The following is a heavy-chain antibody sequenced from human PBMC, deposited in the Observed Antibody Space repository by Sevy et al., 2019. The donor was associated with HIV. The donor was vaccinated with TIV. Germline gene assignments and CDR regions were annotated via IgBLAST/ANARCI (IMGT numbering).Heavy chain of an antibody. CDR3: ARVAADDPDFYYYGMDV. Sequence: GGSLRLSCAASGFTFSSYAMNWVRQAPGKGLEWVSSISSSSSHIYAADSLKGRFTSSRDNAQNSLFLQMNSRRADDTVIYYCARVAADDPDFYYYGMDVWGQGTTVTVSS. J-gene: IGHJ6*02. D-gene: IGHD6-13*01. CDR1: GFTFSSYA. CDR2: ISSSSSHI. V-gene: IGHV3-21*01.